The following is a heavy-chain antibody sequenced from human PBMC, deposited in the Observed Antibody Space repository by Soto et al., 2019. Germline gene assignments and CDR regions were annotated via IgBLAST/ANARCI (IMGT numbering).Heavy chain of an antibody. Sequence: QVQLQESGPGLVKPSETLSLTCTVSGGSISSYYWSWIRQPPGKGLEWIGYIYYSGSTNYNPSLKSRVTISVDTSKNQFSLKLSSVTAADTAVYYCARFGAARMYYFDYWGQGTLVTVSS. CDR2: IYYSGST. J-gene: IGHJ4*02. CDR1: GGSISSYY. D-gene: IGHD6-6*01. V-gene: IGHV4-59*01. CDR3: ARFGAARMYYFDY.